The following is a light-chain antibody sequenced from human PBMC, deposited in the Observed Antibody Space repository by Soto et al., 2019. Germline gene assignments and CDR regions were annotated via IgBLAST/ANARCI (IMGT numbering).Light chain of an antibody. CDR2: GAS. Sequence: EIVLTQSPGTLSLPPGERATLSCRASQSVSSNYLAWYQQKPGQAPRPHIYGASSRATGIPDRVSGSGSATDYTLTISRLEPEDFAVYYGQQYGSSLYTFGQGTKLEIK. V-gene: IGKV3-20*01. J-gene: IGKJ2*01. CDR3: QQYGSSLYT. CDR1: QSVSSNY.